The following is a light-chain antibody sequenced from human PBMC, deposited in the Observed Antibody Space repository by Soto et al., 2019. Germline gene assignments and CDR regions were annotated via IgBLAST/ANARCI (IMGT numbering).Light chain of an antibody. CDR1: QSISSY. CDR3: MQALQTPRT. J-gene: IGKJ1*01. Sequence: MTQSPSSLSASVEDRVTIPCRASQSISSYFNWYLQKPGQSPRVLIYMGSKRASGVPDRFSGSGSGTYFTLKISRVEAGDAGVYYCMQALQTPRTFGQGTKVDVK. CDR2: MGS. V-gene: IGKV2-28*01.